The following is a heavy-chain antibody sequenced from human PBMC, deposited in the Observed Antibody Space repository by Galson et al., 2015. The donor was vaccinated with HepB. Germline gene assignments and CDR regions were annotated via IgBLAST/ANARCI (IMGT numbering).Heavy chain of an antibody. CDR3: ARDGTRAAAGTLDV. V-gene: IGHV3-33*01. CDR2: IWYDGSNK. D-gene: IGHD6-13*01. Sequence: SLRLSCAASGFTFSSYGMHWVRQAPGKGLEWVAVIWYDGSNKYYADSVKGRFTISRDNSKNTLYLQMNSLRAEDTAVYYCARDGTRAAAGTLDVWGQGTTVTVSS. CDR1: GFTFSSYG. J-gene: IGHJ6*02.